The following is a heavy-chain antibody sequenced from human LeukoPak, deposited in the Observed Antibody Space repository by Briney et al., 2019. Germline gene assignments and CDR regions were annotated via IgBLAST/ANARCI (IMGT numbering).Heavy chain of an antibody. CDR1: GGSISSYY. CDR3: ARDPYYDSSGYTYYFDY. Sequence: SETLSLTCTVSGGSISSYYWSRIRQPAGKGLEWIGRIYTSGSTNYNPSLKSRVTMSVDTSKNQFSLKLSSVTAADTAVYYCARDPYYDSSGYTYYFDYWGQGTLVTVSS. V-gene: IGHV4-4*07. D-gene: IGHD3-22*01. J-gene: IGHJ4*02. CDR2: IYTSGST.